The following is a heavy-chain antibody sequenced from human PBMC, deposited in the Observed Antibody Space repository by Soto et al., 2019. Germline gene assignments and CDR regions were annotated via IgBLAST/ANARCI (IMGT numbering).Heavy chain of an antibody. J-gene: IGHJ4*02. CDR2: IYSGGYT. CDR3: GAHPGGGGY. Sequence: ESGGGLIQPGGSLRLSCAVSGFTVSNNYMSWVRQAPGKGLEGVSVIYSGGYTAYGDSVKGRFTISRDNSKNTLYLQINSLGAAPPPVFFCGAHPGGGGYWGQGTLVTVSS. CDR1: GFTVSNNY. V-gene: IGHV3-53*01. D-gene: IGHD3-10*01.